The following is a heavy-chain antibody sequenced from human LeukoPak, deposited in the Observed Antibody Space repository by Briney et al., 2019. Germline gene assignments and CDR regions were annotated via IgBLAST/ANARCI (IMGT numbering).Heavy chain of an antibody. Sequence: GGSLRLSCEASGFTLSTYWMNWVRQVPGKGLDWVANTNPDGSGKRYVDSVKGRFTIARDNADNSLSLQMNSLRAEDTAVCYCASWGAGGNSWGQGTLVTVSS. CDR2: TNPDGSGK. D-gene: IGHD3-16*01. CDR1: GFTLSTYW. CDR3: ASWGAGGNS. V-gene: IGHV3-7*01. J-gene: IGHJ4*02.